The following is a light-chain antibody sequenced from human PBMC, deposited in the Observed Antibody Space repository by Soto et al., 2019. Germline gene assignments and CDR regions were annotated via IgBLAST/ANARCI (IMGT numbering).Light chain of an antibody. V-gene: IGKV1D-12*01. CDR3: QQANSFPIT. CDR2: EAS. Sequence: DIQMTQSPSSISASVGDRVTITFLASQGITNRLAWYQQKPGQAPTLLIYEASNLQSGVSSRISGSGSGTDFTLTISSLQPEDFANYYCQQANSFPITFGQGTRLEIK. CDR1: QGITNR. J-gene: IGKJ5*01.